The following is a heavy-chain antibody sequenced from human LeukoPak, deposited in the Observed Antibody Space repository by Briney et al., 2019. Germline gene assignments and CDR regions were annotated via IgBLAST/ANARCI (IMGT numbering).Heavy chain of an antibody. V-gene: IGHV3-49*03. D-gene: IGHD4-17*01. CDR1: GFSFGDYA. CDR3: AKHKENYGDSCLDDY. Sequence: GGSLRLSCAASGFSFGDYAVNWFRQAPGKGLEWVGFIRTKRYGGTTEYAASVNGRFTISRDDSKSFAFLQMYSLKIEDTAVYYCAKHKENYGDSCLDDYWGQGTLVTVSS. CDR2: IRTKRYGGTT. J-gene: IGHJ4*02.